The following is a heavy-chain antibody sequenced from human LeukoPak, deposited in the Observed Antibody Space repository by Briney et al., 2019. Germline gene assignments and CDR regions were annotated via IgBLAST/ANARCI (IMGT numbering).Heavy chain of an antibody. CDR3: SRDWEWGWEGSVFDY. J-gene: IGHJ4*02. CDR2: ISSVRSYI. D-gene: IGHD1-26*01. V-gene: IGHV3-21*01. CDR1: GFTFSSYN. Sequence: KPGGSLTLSCAASGFTFSSYNMNWVRQAPGKGLEWVASISSVRSYIYYADSVKGRFTLSRGNAQKSLYLQINILRADDPAVYFFSRDWEWGWEGSVFDYWGQGTLVTV.